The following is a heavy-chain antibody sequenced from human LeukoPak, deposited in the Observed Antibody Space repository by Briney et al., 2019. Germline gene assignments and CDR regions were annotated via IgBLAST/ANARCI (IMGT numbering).Heavy chain of an antibody. J-gene: IGHJ4*02. D-gene: IGHD3-22*01. Sequence: PSETLSLTCTVSGGSISSSSYYWGWIRQPPGKGLEWIGSIYHSGSTYYNPSLKSRVTISVDTSKNQFSLKLSSVTAADTAVYYCAMVVVTGRYFDYWGQGTLVTVSS. V-gene: IGHV4-39*01. CDR1: GGSISSSSYY. CDR3: AMVVVTGRYFDY. CDR2: IYHSGST.